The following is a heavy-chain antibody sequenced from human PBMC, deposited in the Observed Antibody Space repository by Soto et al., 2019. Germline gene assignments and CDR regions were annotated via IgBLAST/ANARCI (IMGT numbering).Heavy chain of an antibody. CDR2: INHSGST. CDR1: GGSFSGYY. D-gene: IGHD3-9*01. Sequence: KTSETLSLTCAVYGGSFSGYYWSWIRQPPGKGLEWIGEINHSGSTNYNPSLKSRVTISVDTSKNQFSLKLSSVTAADTAVYYCARSTYYDILTGYYTGFDYWGQGTLVTVSS. V-gene: IGHV4-34*01. CDR3: ARSTYYDILTGYYTGFDY. J-gene: IGHJ4*02.